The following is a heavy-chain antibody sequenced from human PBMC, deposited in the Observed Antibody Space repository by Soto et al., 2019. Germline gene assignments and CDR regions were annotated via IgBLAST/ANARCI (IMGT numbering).Heavy chain of an antibody. CDR2: ISSSSSYI. V-gene: IGHV3-21*01. CDR1: GFTFSSYC. J-gene: IGHJ6*02. CDR3: ARDYHSSNWENGYYYYAMDV. D-gene: IGHD6-13*01. Sequence: EVQLVESGGGLVKPGGSLRLSCAASGFTFSSYCMNWVRQAPGKGLEWVSSISSSSSYIYYADSVRGRFTISRDNAKNSLYLQMNSLRAEDTAVYYCARDYHSSNWENGYYYYAMDVLGQGTTVTVSS.